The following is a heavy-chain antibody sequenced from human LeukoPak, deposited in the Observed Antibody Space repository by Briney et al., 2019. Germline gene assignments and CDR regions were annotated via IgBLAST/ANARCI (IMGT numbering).Heavy chain of an antibody. CDR3: ARHPITRYYDSSGYSAAGPDY. J-gene: IGHJ4*02. V-gene: IGHV5-51*01. CDR1: GYRFATYW. CDR2: INPGDSDT. Sequence: GESLKISCKGSGYRFATYWIGWVRQMPGKGLEWMGIINPGDSDTRYSPSFQGQVTISADKSISTAYLLWSSLKASDTAMYYCARHPITRYYDSSGYSAAGPDYWGQGTLVTVSS. D-gene: IGHD3-22*01.